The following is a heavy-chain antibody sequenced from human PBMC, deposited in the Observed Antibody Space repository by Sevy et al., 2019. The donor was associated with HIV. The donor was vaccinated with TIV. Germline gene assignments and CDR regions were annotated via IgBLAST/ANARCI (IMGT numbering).Heavy chain of an antibody. V-gene: IGHV3-30-3*01. Sequence: GGSLRLSCAASGFTFSSYAMHWVRQAPGKGLEWVAVISYDGSNKYYADSVKGRFTISRDNSKNTLYLQMNSLRAEDTAVYYCAREGGDCSGGSCYLTYYYYSMDVWGQGTTVTVSS. CDR1: GFTFSSYA. J-gene: IGHJ6*02. CDR3: AREGGDCSGGSCYLTYYYYSMDV. D-gene: IGHD2-15*01. CDR2: ISYDGSNK.